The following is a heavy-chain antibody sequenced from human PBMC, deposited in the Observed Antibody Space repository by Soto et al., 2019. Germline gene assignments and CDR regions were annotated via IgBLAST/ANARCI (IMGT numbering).Heavy chain of an antibody. J-gene: IGHJ6*03. CDR1: GFTFSSYA. CDR3: AKDQNHCSGGSCYYYYYYMDV. V-gene: IGHV3-23*01. Sequence: GGSLRLSCAASGFTFSSYAMSWVRQAPGKGLEWVSAISGSGGSTYYADSVKGRFTISRDNSKNTLYLQMNSLRAEDTAVYYCAKDQNHCSGGSCYYYYYYMDVWGKGTTVTVS. D-gene: IGHD2-15*01. CDR2: ISGSGGST.